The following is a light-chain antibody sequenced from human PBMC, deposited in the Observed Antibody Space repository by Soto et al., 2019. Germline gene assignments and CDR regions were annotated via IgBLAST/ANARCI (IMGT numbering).Light chain of an antibody. V-gene: IGKV1-9*01. CDR1: QGISSS. CDR3: QQLKSFPLS. J-gene: IGKJ4*01. Sequence: IQLTQSPSSLSASVGDRVTITCRVSQGISSSLAWYQQQPGKAPKLLIYAASTLQSGVPSRFSGSGSGTDFTLTISSLQPEDFATYYCQQLKSFPLSFGGGTTVEIK. CDR2: AAS.